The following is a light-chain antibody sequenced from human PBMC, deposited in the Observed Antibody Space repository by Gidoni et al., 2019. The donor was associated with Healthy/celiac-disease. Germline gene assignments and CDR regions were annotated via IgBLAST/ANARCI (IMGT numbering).Light chain of an antibody. CDR2: WAS. J-gene: IGKJ1*01. CDR3: QQYYSTPVT. CDR1: PSVLYSSNNKNY. Sequence: ILISQSPDSLSLSLGESATINCKSSPSVLYSSNNKNYLAWYQQKPGQPPKLLIYWASTRESGVPDRFSGSGSGTDFTLTISSLQAEDVAVYYCQQYYSTPVTFGQGTKVEIK. V-gene: IGKV4-1*01.